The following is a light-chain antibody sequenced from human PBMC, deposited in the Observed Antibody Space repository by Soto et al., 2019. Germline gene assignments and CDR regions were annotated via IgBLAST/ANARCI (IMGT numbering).Light chain of an antibody. CDR1: SSNIGTKT. CDR3: AAWDDNLNGYV. CDR2: VNN. J-gene: IGLJ1*01. V-gene: IGLV1-44*01. Sequence: QSALTQPPSASGTPGQRVTISCSGSSSNIGTKTVNWYRQLPGTAPKLLIYVNNQRPSGVPDRFSGSKSGTSASLAISGLQSEDEADYYCAAWDDNLNGYVFGTGTKVTVL.